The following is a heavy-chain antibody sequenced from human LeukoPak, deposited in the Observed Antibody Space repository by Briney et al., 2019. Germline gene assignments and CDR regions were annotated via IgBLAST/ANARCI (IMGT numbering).Heavy chain of an antibody. CDR3: ARASRGGYEYFDY. Sequence: GSLSLSCAASGFTFSSYSMNWVRQAPGKGLEWVSYISSSSSTIYYADSVKGRFTISRDNAKNSLYLQMNSLRDEDTAVYYCARASRGGYEYFDYWGQGTLVTVSS. D-gene: IGHD5-12*01. V-gene: IGHV3-48*02. J-gene: IGHJ4*02. CDR1: GFTFSSYS. CDR2: ISSSSSTI.